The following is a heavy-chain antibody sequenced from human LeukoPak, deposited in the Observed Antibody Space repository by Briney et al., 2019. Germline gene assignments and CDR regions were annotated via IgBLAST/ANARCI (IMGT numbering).Heavy chain of an antibody. D-gene: IGHD1-26*01. CDR2: INPNSGGT. CDR1: GYTFTGYY. J-gene: IGHJ5*02. CDR3: ARYLEWELPFDP. V-gene: IGHV1-2*02. Sequence: ASVRVSCKASGYTFTGYYMHWVRQAPGQGLEWMGWINPNSGGTNYAQKFQGRVTMTRDTSISTAYMELSRLRSDDTAVYYCARYLEWELPFDPWGQGTLVTVSS.